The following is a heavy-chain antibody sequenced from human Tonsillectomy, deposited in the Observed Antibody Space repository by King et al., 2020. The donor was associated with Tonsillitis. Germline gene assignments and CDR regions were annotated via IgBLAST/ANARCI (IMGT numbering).Heavy chain of an antibody. D-gene: IGHD4-17*01. CDR2: ISYDGSNK. J-gene: IGHJ4*02. Sequence: VQLVESGGGVVQPGRSLRLSCAASGFTFSSYAMHWVRQAPGKGLEWVAVISYDGSNKYYADSVKGRFTISRDNSKNTLYLQMNSLRAEDTAVYYCARDFADPDYGDLHFDSWGQGTLVTVSS. CDR1: GFTFSSYA. CDR3: ARDFADPDYGDLHFDS. V-gene: IGHV3-30-3*01.